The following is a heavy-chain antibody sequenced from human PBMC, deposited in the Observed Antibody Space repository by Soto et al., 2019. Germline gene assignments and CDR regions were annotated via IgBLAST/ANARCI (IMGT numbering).Heavy chain of an antibody. Sequence: GGSLRLSCAASGFTFSSYGMHWVRQAPGKGLEWVAVIWYDGSNKYYADSVKGRFTISRDNSKNTLYLQMNSLRAEDTAVYYCARVDCGGDCPHYGMDVWGQGTTVTVSS. CDR2: IWYDGSNK. V-gene: IGHV3-33*01. D-gene: IGHD2-21*02. J-gene: IGHJ6*02. CDR3: ARVDCGGDCPHYGMDV. CDR1: GFTFSSYG.